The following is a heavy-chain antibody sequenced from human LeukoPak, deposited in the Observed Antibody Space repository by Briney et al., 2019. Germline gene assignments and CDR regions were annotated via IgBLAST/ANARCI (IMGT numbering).Heavy chain of an antibody. CDR2: INPSVVRT. V-gene: IGHV1-46*01. D-gene: IGHD3-22*01. J-gene: IGHJ4*02. Sequence: ASVKVSCKASVYTITCYYMHWVRQAPGHGLEWMGIINPSVVRTRYAQNLQCRVTITRETSTSTVYMELSSLRSEDTAVYYCARENDSSGYNFDHWGQRTLVTVST. CDR1: VYTITCYY. CDR3: ARENDSSGYNFDH.